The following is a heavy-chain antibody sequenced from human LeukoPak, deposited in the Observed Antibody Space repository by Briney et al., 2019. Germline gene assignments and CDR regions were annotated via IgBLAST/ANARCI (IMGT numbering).Heavy chain of an antibody. CDR2: SIPFFGTA. CDR1: GGTFSSYA. J-gene: IGHJ6*03. Sequence: LVKVSCKASGGTFSSYAISGVRQAPGQGLDWMGSSIPFFGTANYAQKFQGRVTITTDESTSTAYLELSSLRSEDTAVYYCARSEELEPQNIYYYYYMDVWGKGTTVTVSS. V-gene: IGHV1-69*05. CDR3: ARSEELEPQNIYYYYYMDV. D-gene: IGHD1-1*01.